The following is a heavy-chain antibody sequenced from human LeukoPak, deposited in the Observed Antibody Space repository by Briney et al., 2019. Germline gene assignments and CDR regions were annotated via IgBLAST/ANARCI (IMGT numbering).Heavy chain of an antibody. V-gene: IGHV4-59*01. CDR3: ARVYGSGYDFRGAFDI. J-gene: IGHJ3*02. D-gene: IGHD5-12*01. CDR2: IYYSGST. Sequence: SETLSLTCTVSGGSISTYYWSWIRQPPGKGLEWIGYIYYSGSTNYNPSLKSRVTISVDTSKNQFSLKLSSVTAADTAVYYCARVYGSGYDFRGAFDIWGQGAMVTVSS. CDR1: GGSISTYY.